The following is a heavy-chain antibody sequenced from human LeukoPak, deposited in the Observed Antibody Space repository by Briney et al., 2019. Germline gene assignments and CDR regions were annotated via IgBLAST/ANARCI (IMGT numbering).Heavy chain of an antibody. CDR3: VRGLAVSGRSSLDF. CDR1: GGSISSYY. J-gene: IGHJ4*02. D-gene: IGHD6-19*01. CDR2: IYYSGST. V-gene: IGHV4-59*01. Sequence: PSETLSLTCSVSGGSISSYYWSWIRQPPGKGLEWIGYIYYSGSTHYNPSLKSRVTITVDTSKNQFSLKLSSVTAADTAVYFCVRGLAVSGRSSLDFWGQGTLVTVSS.